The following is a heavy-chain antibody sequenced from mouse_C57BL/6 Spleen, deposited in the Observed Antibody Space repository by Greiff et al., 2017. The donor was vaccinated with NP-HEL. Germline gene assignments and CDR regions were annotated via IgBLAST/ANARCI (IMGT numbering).Heavy chain of an antibody. V-gene: IGHV1-82*01. CDR3: ARYYYGSSFAAMDY. D-gene: IGHD1-1*01. J-gene: IGHJ4*01. CDR1: GYAFSSSW. Sequence: QVQLQQSGPELVQPGASVKISCKASGYAFSSSWMNWVKQRPGQGLEWIGRIYPGDGDTNYNGKFKGKATLPADKSSSTAYMQLSCLTSEDSAFYFCARYYYGSSFAAMDYWGQGTSVTVSS. CDR2: IYPGDGDT.